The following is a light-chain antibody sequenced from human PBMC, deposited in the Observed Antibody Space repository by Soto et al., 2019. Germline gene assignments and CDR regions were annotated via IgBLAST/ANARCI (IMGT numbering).Light chain of an antibody. CDR2: GAS. V-gene: IGKV3-20*01. J-gene: IGKJ1*01. CDR3: QQYGPSLWT. Sequence: EIVLTQSPGTLSLSPGERATLSCRASQSVSSTYLAWYQQKPGQAPRLPMYGASSRASGVPDRFSASGSGTDFTLTISRLQPEDFAVYYCQQYGPSLWTFGQGTK. CDR1: QSVSSTY.